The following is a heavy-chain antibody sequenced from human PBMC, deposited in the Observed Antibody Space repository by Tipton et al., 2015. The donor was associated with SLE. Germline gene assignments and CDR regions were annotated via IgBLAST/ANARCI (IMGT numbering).Heavy chain of an antibody. J-gene: IGHJ4*02. CDR2: ISPYTGDT. Sequence: QSGAEVKKPGASVKVSCKASGYTFTAYDISWVRQAPGQGLEWMGWISPYTGDTHYARKLQGRVTMTTDTSRSTAYMELRSLRSDDTAVYYCARDVKGLDVDYWGQGTLVTVSS. V-gene: IGHV1-18*01. CDR1: GYTFTAYD. CDR3: ARDVKGLDVDY. D-gene: IGHD5-12*01.